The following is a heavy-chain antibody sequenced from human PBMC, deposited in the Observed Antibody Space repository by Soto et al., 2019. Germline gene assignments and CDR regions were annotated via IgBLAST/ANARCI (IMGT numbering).Heavy chain of an antibody. CDR1: GGSISSGGYY. J-gene: IGHJ6*02. Sequence: QVQLQESGPGLVKPSQTLSLTCTVSGGSISSGGYYWSWIRQHPGKGLEWIGYIYYSGSTYYNPSLKSRVTISVDTSKHQFSLKLSSVTAAHTAVYYFAWATVNYGMDVWGQGTTVTVSS. D-gene: IGHD4-4*01. CDR3: AWATVNYGMDV. V-gene: IGHV4-31*03. CDR2: IYYSGST.